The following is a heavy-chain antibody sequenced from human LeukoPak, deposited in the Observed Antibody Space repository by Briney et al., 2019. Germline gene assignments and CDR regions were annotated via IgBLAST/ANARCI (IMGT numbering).Heavy chain of an antibody. J-gene: IGHJ1*01. CDR3: ARVPLSDSSGHYYPH. Sequence: ASVKVSCKTSGYTFTSYGMHWVRQAPGQRLEWMGLINGGNGDAKYSQKFQGRVTIIRDTSASTAYMELSSLRSEDTAVYYCARVPLSDSSGHYYPHWGQGTLVTVSS. CDR2: INGGNGDA. V-gene: IGHV1-3*01. CDR1: GYTFTSYG. D-gene: IGHD3-22*01.